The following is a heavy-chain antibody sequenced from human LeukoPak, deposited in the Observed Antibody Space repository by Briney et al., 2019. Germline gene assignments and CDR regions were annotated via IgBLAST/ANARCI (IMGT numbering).Heavy chain of an antibody. D-gene: IGHD6-13*01. CDR2: IIPIFGTA. CDR3: ARTQQPEYYYMDV. J-gene: IGHJ6*03. Sequence: ASVKVSCKASGGTFSSYAISWVRQAPGQGLEWMGGIIPIFGTANYAQKFQGRVTITADESTSTAYMELGSLRSEDTAVYYCARTQQPEYYYMDVWGKGTTVTVSS. CDR1: GGTFSSYA. V-gene: IGHV1-69*13.